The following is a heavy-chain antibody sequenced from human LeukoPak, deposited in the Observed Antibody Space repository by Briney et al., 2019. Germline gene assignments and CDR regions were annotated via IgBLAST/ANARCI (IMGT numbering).Heavy chain of an antibody. V-gene: IGHV1-2*02. D-gene: IGHD6-19*01. CDR3: ARPRTSGWIHDVYDI. CDR2: INPNSGGT. CDR1: GYTFTGYY. Sequence: ASVKVSCKASGYTFTGYYMHWVRQAPGQGLEWMGWINPNSGGTKFAQRFQGRVTMTRDTSISTAYMELSRLTFDDTAVYYCARPRTSGWIHDVYDIWGQGTLVTVPS. J-gene: IGHJ3*02.